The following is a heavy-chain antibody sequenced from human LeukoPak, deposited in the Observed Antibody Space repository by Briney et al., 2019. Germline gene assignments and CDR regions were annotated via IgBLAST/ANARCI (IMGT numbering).Heavy chain of an antibody. CDR3: AKGRIDRDYYFGMDV. D-gene: IGHD2/OR15-2a*01. CDR1: GFTFSSYA. J-gene: IGHJ6*02. V-gene: IGHV3-23*01. Sequence: GGSLRLSCAASGFTFSSYAMSWVRQTPGKGLEWVSAISGSGGSTHYADSVKGRFTISRDNSKNTVYLQMNSLRVEDTAVYYCAKGRIDRDYYFGMDVWGLGTTVAVSS. CDR2: ISGSGGST.